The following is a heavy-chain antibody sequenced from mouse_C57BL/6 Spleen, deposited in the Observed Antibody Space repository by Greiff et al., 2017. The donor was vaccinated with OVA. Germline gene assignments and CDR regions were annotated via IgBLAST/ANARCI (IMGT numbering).Heavy chain of an antibody. D-gene: IGHD2-4*01. CDR1: GYTFTDYY. CDR3: ARSGYYDYDAWFAD. CDR2: INPNNGGT. J-gene: IGHJ3*01. V-gene: IGHV1-26*01. Sequence: EVQLQQSGPELVKPGASVKISCKASGYTFTDYYMNWVKQSHGKSLEWIGDINPNNGGTSYNQKFKGKATLTVDKSSSTAYMELRSLTSEGSAVYYCARSGYYDYDAWFADWGQGTLVTVSA.